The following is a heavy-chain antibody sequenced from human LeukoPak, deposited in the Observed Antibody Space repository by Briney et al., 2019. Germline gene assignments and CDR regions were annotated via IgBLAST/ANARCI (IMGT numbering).Heavy chain of an antibody. CDR1: GFTFSSYS. CDR3: ARAPPGGSGWALTEYFQH. D-gene: IGHD6-19*01. J-gene: IGHJ1*01. V-gene: IGHV3-21*01. Sequence: GGSLRLSCAASGFTFSSYSMNWVRQAPGKGVEWVSSISSSSSYIYYADSVKGRFTISRDNAKNSLYLQMNSLRAEDTAVYYCARAPPGGSGWALTEYFQHWGQGTLVTVSS. CDR2: ISSSSSYI.